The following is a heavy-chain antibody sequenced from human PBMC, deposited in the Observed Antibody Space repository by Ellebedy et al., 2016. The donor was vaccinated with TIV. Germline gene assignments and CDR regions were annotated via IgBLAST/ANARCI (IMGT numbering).Heavy chain of an antibody. Sequence: GEFLKISCAASGFSFSSYWMSWVRQAPGKGLEWVANINQDGSMKYFVDSVKGRFTLSRDHAKNSLYLQMNSLRDEDTAVYYCATDGSYGDYRSPTHAFVMWGQGTMVAVSS. CDR2: INQDGSMK. CDR3: ATDGSYGDYRSPTHAFVM. V-gene: IGHV3-7*01. J-gene: IGHJ3*02. CDR1: GFSFSSYW. D-gene: IGHD4-17*01.